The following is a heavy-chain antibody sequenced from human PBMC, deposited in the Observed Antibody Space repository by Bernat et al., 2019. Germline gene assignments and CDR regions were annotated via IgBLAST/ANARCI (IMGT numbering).Heavy chain of an antibody. CDR2: ISYDGSDK. J-gene: IGHJ4*02. V-gene: IGHV3-30*18. D-gene: IGHD3-3*01. CDR1: GFTFSSYA. CDR3: AKDPSYNDFWGTGYFDY. Sequence: QVQLVESGGGVVQPGRSLRLSCAASGFTFSSYAMHWVRQAPGKGLEWVAVISYDGSDKYYADSLKGRFTISRDNSKSTLFLQMNNLRAEDTAVYYCAKDPSYNDFWGTGYFDYWGQGTLVTVSS.